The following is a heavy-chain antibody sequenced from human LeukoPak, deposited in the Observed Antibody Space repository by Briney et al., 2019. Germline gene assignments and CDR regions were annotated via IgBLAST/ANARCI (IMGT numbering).Heavy chain of an antibody. J-gene: IGHJ2*01. Sequence: SVKVSCKASGGTFSSYAISWVRQAPGQGLEWMGGIIPIFGTANYAQKFQGRVTTTTDESTSTAYMELSSLRSEDTAVYYCARDPRRYYDSSGYYSGWYFDLWGRGTLVTVSS. V-gene: IGHV1-69*05. CDR2: IIPIFGTA. CDR1: GGTFSSYA. D-gene: IGHD3-22*01. CDR3: ARDPRRYYDSSGYYSGWYFDL.